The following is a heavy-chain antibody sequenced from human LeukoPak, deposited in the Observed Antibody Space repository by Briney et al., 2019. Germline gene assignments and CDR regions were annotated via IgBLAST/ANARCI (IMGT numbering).Heavy chain of an antibody. J-gene: IGHJ4*02. CDR1: GFTFSSYA. D-gene: IGHD3-22*01. Sequence: GGSLRLSCAASGFTFSSYAMSWVRQAPGKGLEWVSAISGSGGSTYYADSVKGRFTISRDNSRDTLYLQMNSLRAEDTAVYYCAKAGANGYYYNCLDYWGQGTLVTVSS. CDR2: ISGSGGST. V-gene: IGHV3-23*01. CDR3: AKAGANGYYYNCLDY.